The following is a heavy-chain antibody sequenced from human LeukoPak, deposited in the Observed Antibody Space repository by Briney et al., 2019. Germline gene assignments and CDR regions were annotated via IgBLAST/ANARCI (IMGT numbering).Heavy chain of an antibody. CDR2: ISYDGSNK. Sequence: GGPLRLSCAASGFTFSSYAMHWVRQAPGKGLEWVAVISYDGSNKYYADSVKGRFTISRDNSKNTLYLQMNSLRAEDTAVYYCARSPPMVRGVIIEYYFDYWGQGTLVTVSS. J-gene: IGHJ4*02. CDR1: GFTFSSYA. D-gene: IGHD3-10*01. V-gene: IGHV3-30-3*01. CDR3: ARSPPMVRGVIIEYYFDY.